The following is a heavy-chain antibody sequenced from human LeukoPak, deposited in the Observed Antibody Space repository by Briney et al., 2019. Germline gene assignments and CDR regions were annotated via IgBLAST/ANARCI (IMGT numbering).Heavy chain of an antibody. V-gene: IGHV4-59*02. CDR1: GGSVSSYY. J-gene: IGHJ4*02. CDR3: ARSSYSGTYPGGY. D-gene: IGHD1-26*01. CDR2: IYYGGST. Sequence: SETLSLTCTVSGGSVSSYYWSWIRQPPGKGLEWVGYIYYGGSTYSNPSLEGRGAISLDTSKNQFSLKLNSVTAADTAVYYCARSSYSGTYPGGYWGQGTLVTVSS.